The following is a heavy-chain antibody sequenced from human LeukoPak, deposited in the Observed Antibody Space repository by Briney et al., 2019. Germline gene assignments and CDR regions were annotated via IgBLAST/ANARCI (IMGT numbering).Heavy chain of an antibody. Sequence: GGSLRLSCAAYGFTFSSYSMNWVRQAPGKGLEWVSYISSSSSTIYYADSVKGRFTISRDNAKNSLYLQMNSLRAEDTAVYYCAKSYCSSTSCHTDYWGQGTLVTVSS. V-gene: IGHV3-48*04. D-gene: IGHD2-2*02. CDR1: GFTFSSYS. CDR3: AKSYCSSTSCHTDY. J-gene: IGHJ4*02. CDR2: ISSSSSTI.